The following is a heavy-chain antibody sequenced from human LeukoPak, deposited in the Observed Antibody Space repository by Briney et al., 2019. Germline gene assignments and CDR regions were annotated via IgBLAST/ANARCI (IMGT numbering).Heavy chain of an antibody. D-gene: IGHD3-22*01. CDR2: INPTSGGT. J-gene: IGHJ4*02. V-gene: IGHV1-2*02. Sequence: ASVKVSCKTSGYTFTGYYIHWVRQAPGHGLEWMGWINPTSGGTNYAQKFQGRVTMTRDTSISTAYMELSRLRSDDTAVYYCARVLPQYYYDSSGYSHFDYWGQGTLVTVSS. CDR1: GYTFTGYY. CDR3: ARVLPQYYYDSSGYSHFDY.